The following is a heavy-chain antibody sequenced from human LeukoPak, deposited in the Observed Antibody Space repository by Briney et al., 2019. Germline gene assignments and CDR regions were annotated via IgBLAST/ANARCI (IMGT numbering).Heavy chain of an antibody. Sequence: SETLSLTCTVSGGSISGYYWSWIRQPPGKGLEWIGYIYYSGTTNYNPSLKSRVTISVDTSKNQFSLNLTSVTAADTAVYYCARQGSYYYGSGTYYNGHFDYWAQGTLVTVSS. D-gene: IGHD3-10*01. CDR3: ARQGSYYYGSGTYYNGHFDY. CDR1: GGSISGYY. J-gene: IGHJ4*02. CDR2: IYYSGTT. V-gene: IGHV4-59*01.